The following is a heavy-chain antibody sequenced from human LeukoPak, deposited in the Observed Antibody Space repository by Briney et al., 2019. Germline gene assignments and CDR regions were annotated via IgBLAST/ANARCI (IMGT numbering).Heavy chain of an antibody. CDR3: ARDLSGWGNSVY. CDR1: GYTFINYY. V-gene: IGHV1-46*01. J-gene: IGHJ4*02. Sequence: ASVKVSCKASGYTFINYYLHWVRQAPGQGLVWMGQINPNTGSTNCAQMFQGRVTMTADTSTNTVYMELNSLTSDDTAVYYCARDLSGWGNSVYWGQGTLSPSPQ. CDR2: INPNTGST. D-gene: IGHD5/OR15-5a*01.